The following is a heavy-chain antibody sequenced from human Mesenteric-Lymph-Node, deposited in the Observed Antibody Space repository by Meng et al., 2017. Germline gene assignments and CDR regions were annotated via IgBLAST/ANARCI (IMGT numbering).Heavy chain of an antibody. J-gene: IGHJ3*02. CDR3: ARTIFGVVNVGCDAFDI. CDR2: ISAYNGNT. D-gene: IGHD3-3*01. Sequence: ASVKVSCKASGYTFTSYGISWVRQAPGQGLEWMGWISAYNGNTNYAQKLQGRVTMTTDTSTSTAYMELRSLRSDDTAVYYCARTIFGVVNVGCDAFDIWGQGTMVTVSS. V-gene: IGHV1-18*01. CDR1: GYTFTSYG.